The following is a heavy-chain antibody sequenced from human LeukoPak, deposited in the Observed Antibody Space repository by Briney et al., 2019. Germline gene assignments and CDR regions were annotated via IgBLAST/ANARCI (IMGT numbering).Heavy chain of an antibody. V-gene: IGHV1-3*01. CDR1: GYTFTSYA. CDR2: VNAGNGNT. D-gene: IGHD6-19*01. CDR3: ARGPRIAVAGAFDI. Sequence: ASVKVSCKASGYTFTSYAMHWVRQAPGQRLEYMRWVNAGNGNTKYSQKFQGRVTITRDTSASTAYMELSSLRSEDTAVYYFARGPRIAVAGAFDIWGQGTMVTVSS. J-gene: IGHJ3*02.